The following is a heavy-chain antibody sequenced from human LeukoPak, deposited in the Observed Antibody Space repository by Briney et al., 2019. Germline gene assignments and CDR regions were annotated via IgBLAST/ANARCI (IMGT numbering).Heavy chain of an antibody. Sequence: SGGSLTLSCGASGFNFSSYAVRWARQAPGKGLEWVSGISASGANTYYADPLKGRFTISRDHSKNTPYLQMNSLGGEDTAVFYCAESIGADFYYSYLDVWVKGTTVSVSS. CDR2: ISASGANT. CDR1: GFNFSSYA. V-gene: IGHV3-23*01. D-gene: IGHD3-16*01. J-gene: IGHJ6*03. CDR3: AESIGADFYYSYLDV.